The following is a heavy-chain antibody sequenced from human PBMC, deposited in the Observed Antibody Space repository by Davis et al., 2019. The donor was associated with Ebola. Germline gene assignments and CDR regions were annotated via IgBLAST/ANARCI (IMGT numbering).Heavy chain of an antibody. CDR2: INSDGSST. V-gene: IGHV3-74*01. CDR1: GFSFGDYG. Sequence: HTGGSLRLSCAASGFSFGDYGMSWVRQAPGKGLVWVSRINSDGSSTSYADSVKGRFTISRDNAKNTLYLQMNSLRAEDTAVYYCARRFRYNWNYTYYYGMDVWGKGTTVTVSS. CDR3: ARRFRYNWNYTYYYGMDV. J-gene: IGHJ6*04. D-gene: IGHD1-7*01.